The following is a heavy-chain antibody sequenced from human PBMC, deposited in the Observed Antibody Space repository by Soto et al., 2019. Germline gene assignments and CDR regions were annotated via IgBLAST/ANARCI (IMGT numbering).Heavy chain of an antibody. CDR2: IYHSGST. CDR3: ARSYGSGSWGGYYYYGMDV. J-gene: IGHJ6*02. V-gene: IGHV4-38-2*01. CDR1: GYSISSGYY. Sequence: SETLFLTCAVSGYSISSGYYWGWIRQPPGKGLEWIGSIYHSGSTYYNPSLKSRVTISVDTSKNQFSLKLSSVTAADTAVYYCARSYGSGSWGGYYYYGMDVWGQGTTVTVSS. D-gene: IGHD3-10*01.